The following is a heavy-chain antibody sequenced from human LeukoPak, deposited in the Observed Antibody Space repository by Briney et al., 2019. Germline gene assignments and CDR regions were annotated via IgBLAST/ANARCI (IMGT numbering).Heavy chain of an antibody. D-gene: IGHD4-17*01. Sequence: GGSLRLSCAASGLTFSIYAMSWVRQAPGKGLEWVSAIGGSGQNTNYADSVKGRFTISRDNSRNTLYLDMNILRAEDTAVYYCAKTVTTQAYYWYFDLWGRGTLVTVSS. CDR3: AKTVTTQAYYWYFDL. V-gene: IGHV3-23*01. CDR1: GLTFSIYA. J-gene: IGHJ2*01. CDR2: IGGSGQNT.